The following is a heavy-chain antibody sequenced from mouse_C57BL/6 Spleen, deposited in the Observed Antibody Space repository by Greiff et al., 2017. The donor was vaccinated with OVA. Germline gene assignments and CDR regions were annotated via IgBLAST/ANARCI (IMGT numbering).Heavy chain of an antibody. CDR3: ARDRSYYAMDY. CDR2: ISYDGSN. V-gene: IGHV3-6*01. J-gene: IGHJ4*01. Sequence: EVQLQQSGPGLVNPSQSLSLPCSVTGYSITSGYYWNWLRQFPGTKLEWMGYISYDGSNNYNPSLKNRISITRDTSKNQFFLKLNSVTTEDTATYYCARDRSYYAMDYWGQGTSVTVSS. CDR1: GYSITSGYY.